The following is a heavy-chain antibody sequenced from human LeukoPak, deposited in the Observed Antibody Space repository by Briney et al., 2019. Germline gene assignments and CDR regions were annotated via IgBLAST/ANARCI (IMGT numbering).Heavy chain of an antibody. J-gene: IGHJ4*02. CDR2: INPNSGGT. Sequence: ASVKVSCKASGYTFTSYYMHWVRQAPGQGREWMGWINPNSGGTNYAQKFQGWVTMTRDTSISTAYMELSRLRSDDTAVYYCARAPRYCSSTSCYSPFDYWGQGTLVTVSS. CDR1: GYTFTSYY. V-gene: IGHV1-2*04. CDR3: ARAPRYCSSTSCYSPFDY. D-gene: IGHD2-2*01.